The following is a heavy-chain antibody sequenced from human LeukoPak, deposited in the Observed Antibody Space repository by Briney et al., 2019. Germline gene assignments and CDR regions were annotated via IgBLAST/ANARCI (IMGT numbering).Heavy chain of an antibody. CDR1: GGSFSGYY. V-gene: IGHV4-34*01. CDR3: ARGRWIAASPFDY. CDR2: INHSGST. J-gene: IGHJ4*02. D-gene: IGHD6-25*01. Sequence: NPSETLSLTCAVYGGSFSGYYWSWIRQPPGKGLEWIGEINHSGSTNYNPSLKSRVTISVDTSKNQFSLKLSSVTAADTAVYYCARGRWIAASPFDYWGQGTLVTVSS.